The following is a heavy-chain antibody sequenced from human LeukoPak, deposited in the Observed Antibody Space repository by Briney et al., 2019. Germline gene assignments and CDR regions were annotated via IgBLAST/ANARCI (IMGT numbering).Heavy chain of an antibody. CDR3: ARGSHDSSGPPEGY. Sequence: SVKVSCKASRVTFNSYAITWVRQAPGQGLEWIGGIIPIFGTANYAQKFQGRVTITADESTSTAYMELSSLRSEDTAVYYCARGSHDSSGPPEGYWGQGALVTVSS. CDR1: RVTFNSYA. CDR2: IIPIFGTA. V-gene: IGHV1-69*01. D-gene: IGHD3-22*01. J-gene: IGHJ4*02.